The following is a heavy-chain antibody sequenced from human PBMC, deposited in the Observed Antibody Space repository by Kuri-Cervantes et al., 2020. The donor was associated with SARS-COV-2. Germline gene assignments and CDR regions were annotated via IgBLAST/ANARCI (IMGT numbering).Heavy chain of an antibody. J-gene: IGHJ6*02. D-gene: IGHD1-14*01. CDR2: ISAYNGNT. CDR1: GYTFTSYG. CDR3: ARTTGPYGMDV. V-gene: IGHV1-18*01. Sequence: ASVKVSCKASGYTFTSYGISWVRQAPGQGLEWMGWISAYNGNTNYAQKLQGRVTMTTDTSTSTVYMELSSLRSEDTAVYYCARTTGPYGMDVWGQGTTVTVSS.